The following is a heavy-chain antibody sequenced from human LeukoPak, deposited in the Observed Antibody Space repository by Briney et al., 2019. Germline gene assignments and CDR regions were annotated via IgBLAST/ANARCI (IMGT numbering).Heavy chain of an antibody. J-gene: IGHJ4*02. CDR3: ARDGWFEYSSWYWTYYFDY. D-gene: IGHD6-13*01. V-gene: IGHV3-7*01. CDR2: IKQDGSEK. Sequence: PGGSLRLSCSASGFTFSSYSMNWVHQAPGEGLEWVANIKQDGSEKYYVDSVKGRFTISRDNTKNSLYLQMKDLRAEDTAVYYCARDGWFEYSSWYWTYYFDYWGQGTLVTVSS. CDR1: GFTFSSYS.